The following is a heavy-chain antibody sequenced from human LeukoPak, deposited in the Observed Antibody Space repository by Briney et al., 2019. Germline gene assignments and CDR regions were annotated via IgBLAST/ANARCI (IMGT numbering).Heavy chain of an antibody. CDR1: GGSFSGYY. CDR3: ARTYSTPDV. J-gene: IGHJ6*02. Sequence: SETLSLTCAVYGGSFSGYYWSWIRQPPGKGLEWIGEINHSGSTNYDPSLKSRVTISVDTSKNQFSLRLTSVTAADTAVYYCARTYSTPDVWGQGTMVTVSS. D-gene: IGHD2-15*01. CDR2: INHSGST. V-gene: IGHV4-34*01.